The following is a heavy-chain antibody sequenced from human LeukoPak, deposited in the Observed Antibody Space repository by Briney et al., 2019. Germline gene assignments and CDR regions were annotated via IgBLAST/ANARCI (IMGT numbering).Heavy chain of an antibody. CDR2: MNPNSGNT. Sequence: ASVKVSCKASGYTFTSYDIHWVRQATGQGLEWMGWMNPNSGNTDYAQKFQGRVTMTRNTSISTAYMELSSLRSEDTAVYYCARVRIAADVFDPWGGGTLVTVSS. J-gene: IGHJ5*02. CDR3: ARVRIAADVFDP. D-gene: IGHD6-13*01. CDR1: GYTFTSYD. V-gene: IGHV1-8*01.